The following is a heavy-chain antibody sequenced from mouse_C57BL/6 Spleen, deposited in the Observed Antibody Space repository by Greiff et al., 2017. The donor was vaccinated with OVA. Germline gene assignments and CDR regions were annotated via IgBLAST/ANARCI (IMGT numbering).Heavy chain of an antibody. CDR3: APGYYYGSRDY. D-gene: IGHD1-1*01. CDR1: GYTFTSSW. CDR2: INPSNGGT. Sequence: VQVVESGTELVKPGASVKLSCKASGYTFTSSWMHWVKQRPGQGLEWIGNINPSNGGTNYNEKFKSKATLTVDKSSSTAYMQLSSLTSEDSAVYYCAPGYYYGSRDYWGQGTTLTVSS. J-gene: IGHJ2*01. V-gene: IGHV1-53*01.